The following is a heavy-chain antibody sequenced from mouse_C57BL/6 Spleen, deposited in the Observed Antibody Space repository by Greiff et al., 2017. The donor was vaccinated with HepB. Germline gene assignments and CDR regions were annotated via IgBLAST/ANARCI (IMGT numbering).Heavy chain of an antibody. D-gene: IGHD2-1*01. V-gene: IGHV1-19*01. CDR3: AREGEGNYDAMDY. CDR2: INPYNGGT. CDR1: GYTFTDYY. Sequence: EVQLQQSGPVLVKPGASVKMSYKASGYTFTDYYMNWVKQSHGKSLEWIGVINPYNGGTSYNQKFKGKATLTVVKSSSTAYMELNSLTSEDSAVYYCAREGEGNYDAMDYWGQGTSVTVSS. J-gene: IGHJ4*01.